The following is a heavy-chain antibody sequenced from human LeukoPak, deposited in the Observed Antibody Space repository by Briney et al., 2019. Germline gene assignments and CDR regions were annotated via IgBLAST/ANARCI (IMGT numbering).Heavy chain of an antibody. Sequence: ASVKVSCKASGYTFTAYYMHWVRQAPGQGLEWMGCINPNSGDTDYAQKFQGRVTMTRDTSISTAYMELTRLRSDDTAVYYCARGLLSTFYYVSGTYYNLPDFDYWGQGTLITVSS. D-gene: IGHD3-10*01. V-gene: IGHV1-2*02. J-gene: IGHJ4*02. CDR1: GYTFTAYY. CDR3: ARGLLSTFYYVSGTYYNLPDFDY. CDR2: INPNSGDT.